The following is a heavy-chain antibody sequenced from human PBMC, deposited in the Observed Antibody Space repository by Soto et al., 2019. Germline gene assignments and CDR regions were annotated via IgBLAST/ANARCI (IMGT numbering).Heavy chain of an antibody. J-gene: IGHJ4*02. V-gene: IGHV3-23*01. CDR2: ISGSGGSA. D-gene: IGHD6-13*01. CDR1: GFTFSNYA. Sequence: PGGSLRLSCAASGFTFSNYAVTWVRQAPGKGLEWVSTISGSGGSAYYADSVKGRFTISRDNSKNTLYQQMNSLRAEDTAVYYCAKDQGSSWYEIDYWGQGTLVTVSS. CDR3: AKDQGSSWYEIDY.